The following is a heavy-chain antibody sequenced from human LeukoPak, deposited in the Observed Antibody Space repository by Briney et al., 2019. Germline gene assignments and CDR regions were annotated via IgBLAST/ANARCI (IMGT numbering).Heavy chain of an antibody. CDR3: AKTISVRRYFDY. V-gene: IGHV3-23*01. Sequence: PGGSLRLSCAASGFTFSSYAMSWVRQAPGRGPEWVSGISESGGNTYYADSVKGRFTISRDNSKNTLYLQMNSLRAEDTALYYCAKTISVRRYFDYWGQGTLVTVSS. CDR2: ISESGGNT. J-gene: IGHJ4*02. CDR1: GFTFSSYA. D-gene: IGHD3-3*01.